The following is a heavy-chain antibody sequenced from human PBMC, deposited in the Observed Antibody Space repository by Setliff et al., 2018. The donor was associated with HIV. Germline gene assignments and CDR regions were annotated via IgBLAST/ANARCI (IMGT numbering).Heavy chain of an antibody. D-gene: IGHD2-21*02. Sequence: GGSLRLSCEASGFTFSIYGMNWVRQAPGKGLEWVAHISSSGVPIYYADSIKGRFTTSRDNAKNSLKGRISISRDDSRNLLYLQINSLITEDTALYYCMTDIRVQHMTRGLSTFWGQGTPVTVSS. CDR3: QINSLITEDTALYYCMTDIRVQHMTRGLSTF. V-gene: IGHV3-48*03. CDR1: GFTFSIYG. CDR2: ISSSGVPI. J-gene: IGHJ4*02.